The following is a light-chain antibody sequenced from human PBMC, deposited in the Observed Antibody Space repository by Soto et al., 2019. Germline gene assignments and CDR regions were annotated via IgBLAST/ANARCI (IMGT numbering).Light chain of an antibody. Sequence: DIQMTQSPPTLSASVGDRVTITCRASQNIKSWLAWYQQKPGKAPKLLIYKASSLESGVPSRFSGSGYGTEFTLTISSLQPDDFAAYYCQQYNSWSPWTFGQGTNVE. CDR3: QQYNSWSPWT. CDR1: QNIKSW. J-gene: IGKJ1*01. CDR2: KAS. V-gene: IGKV1-5*03.